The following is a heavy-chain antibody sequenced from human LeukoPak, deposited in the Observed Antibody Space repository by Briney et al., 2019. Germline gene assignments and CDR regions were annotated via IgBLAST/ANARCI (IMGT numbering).Heavy chain of an antibody. CDR1: GFTFSSYW. CDR2: ISSSGSTI. J-gene: IGHJ6*03. Sequence: GGSLRLSCAVSGFTFSSYWMSWVRQAPGKGLEWVSYISSSGSTIYYADSVKGRFTISRDNAKNSLYLQMNSLRAEDTAVYYCARVQAGYSTGWAYYYYYMDVWGKGTTVTVSS. V-gene: IGHV3-48*04. D-gene: IGHD6-19*01. CDR3: ARVQAGYSTGWAYYYYYMDV.